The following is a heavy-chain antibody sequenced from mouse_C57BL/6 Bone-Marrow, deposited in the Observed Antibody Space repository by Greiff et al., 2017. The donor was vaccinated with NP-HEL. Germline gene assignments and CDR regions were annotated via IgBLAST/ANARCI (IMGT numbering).Heavy chain of an antibody. J-gene: IGHJ4*01. CDR1: GFTFSSYG. CDR2: ISSGGSYT. CDR3: ARPFTTVVYYAMDY. Sequence: EVQGVESGGDLVKPGGSLKLSCAASGFTFSSYGMSWVRQTPDKRLEWVATISSGGSYTYYPDSVKGRFTISRDNAKNTLYLQMSSLKSEDTAMYCCARPFTTVVYYAMDYWGQGTSVTVSS. V-gene: IGHV5-6*01. D-gene: IGHD1-1*01.